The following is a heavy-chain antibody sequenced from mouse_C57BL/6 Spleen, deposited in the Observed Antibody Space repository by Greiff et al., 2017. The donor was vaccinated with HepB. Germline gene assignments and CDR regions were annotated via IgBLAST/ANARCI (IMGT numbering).Heavy chain of an antibody. D-gene: IGHD1-1*01. CDR3: ARDGSSYEGVDY. J-gene: IGHJ4*01. V-gene: IGHV1-80*01. CDR1: GYAFSGYR. Sequence: VQLQQSGAELVKPGASVKISCKASGYAFSGYRMNWVKQRPGKGLEWIGQIYPGDGATNYNGKFKGKATLTADQSSSTAYMQLSSLTSEDSAVYFCARDGSSYEGVDYWGQGTSVTVSS. CDR2: IYPGDGAT.